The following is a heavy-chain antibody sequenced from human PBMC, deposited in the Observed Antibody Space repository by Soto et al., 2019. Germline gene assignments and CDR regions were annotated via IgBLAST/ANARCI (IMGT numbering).Heavy chain of an antibody. Sequence: ASVKVSCKASGYPFTCPYIYWVRQAPGQGLEWMGWINPSSGGTEFAEKFQGRVTVTRDTSIRTVFLELNSLTSDDTGVYFCARDFRTYSHGADVWGQGTAVTVSS. V-gene: IGHV1-2*02. J-gene: IGHJ6*02. D-gene: IGHD5-18*01. CDR3: ARDFRTYSHGADV. CDR1: GYPFTCPY. CDR2: INPSSGGT.